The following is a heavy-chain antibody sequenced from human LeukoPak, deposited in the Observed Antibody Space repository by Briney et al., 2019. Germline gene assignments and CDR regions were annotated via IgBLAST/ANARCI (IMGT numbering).Heavy chain of an antibody. CDR2: IKKDGSEK. D-gene: IGHD3-22*01. CDR3: VRGGGYYEDFDY. J-gene: IGHJ4*02. CDR1: GFTFSSYW. V-gene: IGHV3-7*04. Sequence: GGSLRLSCAASGFTFSSYWMSWVRQAPGKGLELVANIKKDGSEKYYVDSVKGRFTISRDNAKNSLYLQMNSLRAEDTAVYYCVRGGGYYEDFDYWGQGTLVTVSS.